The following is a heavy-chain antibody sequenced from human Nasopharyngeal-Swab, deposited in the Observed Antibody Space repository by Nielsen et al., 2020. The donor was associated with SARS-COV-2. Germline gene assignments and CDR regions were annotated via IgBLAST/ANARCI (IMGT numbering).Heavy chain of an antibody. Sequence: ASVKVSCKASAYTFTGNYTHCVRQAPGQGLEWMGWINPNSGGTNYAQKFQGWVTMTTDTSISTAYMEQSRLRSDDTAVYYCARGGVSLLDLSYWGQGTLVTVSS. CDR1: AYTFTGNY. J-gene: IGHJ4*02. D-gene: IGHD3-3*01. V-gene: IGHV1-2*04. CDR3: ARGGVSLLDLSY. CDR2: INPNSGGT.